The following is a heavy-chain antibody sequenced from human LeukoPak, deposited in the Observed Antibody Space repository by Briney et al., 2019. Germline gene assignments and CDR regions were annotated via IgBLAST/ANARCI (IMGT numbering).Heavy chain of an antibody. Sequence: GESLKSSCRGSGYSFTTYWIGWVRQMPGKGLEWMGIIYPGDSDTRYSPSFQGQVTMSADKSINTAYLQWSSLKASDTAMYYCARRQGCSSTSCPPDSWGQGTLVTVPS. D-gene: IGHD2-2*01. CDR3: ARRQGCSSTSCPPDS. CDR1: GYSFTTYW. V-gene: IGHV5-51*01. J-gene: IGHJ4*02. CDR2: IYPGDSDT.